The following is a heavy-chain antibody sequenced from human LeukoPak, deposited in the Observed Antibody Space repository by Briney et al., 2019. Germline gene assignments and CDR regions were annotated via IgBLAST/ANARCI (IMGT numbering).Heavy chain of an antibody. V-gene: IGHV3-74*01. CDR1: GFTFSSYW. D-gene: IGHD3-16*01. CDR3: ARDRWGDTWYFDF. CDR2: INGDGSST. Sequence: GGSLRLSCAASGFTFSSYWMHWVRQVPGKGQVWVSRINGDGSSTSYADSVTGRFTISRDNAKNTMYLQMNSLRAEDMAVYYCARDRWGDTWYFDFWGRGTLVTVSS. J-gene: IGHJ2*01.